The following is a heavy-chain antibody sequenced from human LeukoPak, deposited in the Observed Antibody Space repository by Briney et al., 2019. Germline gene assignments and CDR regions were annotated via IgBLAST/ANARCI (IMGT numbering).Heavy chain of an antibody. CDR1: GGTFSSYA. CDR3: ARDLGVTRDRLNDAFDI. D-gene: IGHD4-23*01. Sequence: GSSVKASCKASGGTFSSYAISWVRQAPGQGLEWMGGIIPIFGTANYAQKFQGRVTITTDESTSTAYMELSSLRSEDTAVYYCARDLGVTRDRLNDAFDIWGQGTMVTVSS. V-gene: IGHV1-69*05. J-gene: IGHJ3*02. CDR2: IIPIFGTA.